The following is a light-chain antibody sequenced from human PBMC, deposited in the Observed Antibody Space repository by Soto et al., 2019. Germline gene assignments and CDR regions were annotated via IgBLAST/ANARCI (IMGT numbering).Light chain of an antibody. J-gene: IGKJ1*01. V-gene: IGKV3-15*01. CDR1: QSVSSN. CDR2: GAS. CDR3: QQYNNWPPWT. Sequence: EIVMTQSPATLSVSPGERATLSCRASQSVSSNLAWYQQKPGQAPRLLIYGASTRATGIPARFSGSGSGTEFTLTISSLQSEYFAVYYSQQYNNWPPWTFGQGT.